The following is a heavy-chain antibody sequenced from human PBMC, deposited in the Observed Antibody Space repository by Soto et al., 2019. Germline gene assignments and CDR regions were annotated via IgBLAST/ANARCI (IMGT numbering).Heavy chain of an antibody. V-gene: IGHV4-59*01. CDR3: ARVWGGAFDI. D-gene: IGHD3-10*01. CDR2: IYYSGST. J-gene: IGHJ3*02. CDR1: GGFICTYY. Sequence: SESRSLSCTGSGGFICTYYWSWIRQPPGKGLEWIGYIYYSGSTNYNPSLKSRVTISVDTSKNQFSLKLSSVTAADTAVYYCARVWGGAFDIWGQGTMVT.